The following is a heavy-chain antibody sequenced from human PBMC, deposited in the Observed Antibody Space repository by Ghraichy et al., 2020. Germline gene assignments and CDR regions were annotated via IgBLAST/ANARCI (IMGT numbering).Heavy chain of an antibody. D-gene: IGHD2-2*01. CDR1: GWSFSGYY. CDR3: ARVPPEEVVVPAAIDY. V-gene: IGHV4-34*01. CDR2: INHSGST. J-gene: IGHJ4*02. Sequence: SETLSLTCAVYGWSFSGYYWSWLRQPPGKGLEWIGEINHSGSTNYNPSLKSRVTISVDTSKNQFSLKLSSVTAADTAVYYCARVPPEEVVVPAAIDYWGQGTLVTVSS.